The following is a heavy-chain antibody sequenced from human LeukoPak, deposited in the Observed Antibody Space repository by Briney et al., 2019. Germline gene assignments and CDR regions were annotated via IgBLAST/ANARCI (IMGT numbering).Heavy chain of an antibody. J-gene: IGHJ4*02. CDR3: AKVTYYYDTSGFSLDYFNY. CDR1: GFTFSSYD. CDR2: TSDSGGST. D-gene: IGHD3-22*01. V-gene: IGHV3-23*01. Sequence: GGSLRLSGAASGFTFSSYDMMWVRQAPGKGLEGVSATSDSGGSTYYADSVKGLFTISRDNSKNTRYLQMSNLRTEDTFVLYCAKVTYYYDTSGFSLDYFNYWGQGTLVTVSS.